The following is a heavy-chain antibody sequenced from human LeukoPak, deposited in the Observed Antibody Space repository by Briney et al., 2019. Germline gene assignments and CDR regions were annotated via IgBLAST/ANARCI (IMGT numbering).Heavy chain of an antibody. J-gene: IGHJ4*02. Sequence: SETLSLTCTVSGGSISGSSYYWGWIRQPPGKGLEWIGSIYYSGSTYYNPSLKSRVTISVDTSKNQFSLKLSSVTAADTAVYYCARGLVGIVGRYYFDYWGQGTLVTVSS. CDR2: IYYSGST. D-gene: IGHD1-26*01. V-gene: IGHV4-39*01. CDR3: ARGLVGIVGRYYFDY. CDR1: GGSISGSSYY.